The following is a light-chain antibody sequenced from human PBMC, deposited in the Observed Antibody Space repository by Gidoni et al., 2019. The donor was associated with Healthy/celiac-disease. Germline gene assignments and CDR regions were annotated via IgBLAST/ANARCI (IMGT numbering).Light chain of an antibody. CDR2: GAS. Sequence: EIVLTQSPGTLSLSPGERATLSCRASQSVSSIYLDWYQQKPGQAPRLLIYGASSRATGIPDRFSGSGSGTDFTLTISRLEPEDFAVYYCQQYGSSPWTFGPGTKVDIK. CDR1: QSVSSIY. J-gene: IGKJ3*01. CDR3: QQYGSSPWT. V-gene: IGKV3-20*01.